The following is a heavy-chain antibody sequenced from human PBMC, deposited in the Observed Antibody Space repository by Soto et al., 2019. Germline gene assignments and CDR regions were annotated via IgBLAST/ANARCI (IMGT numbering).Heavy chain of an antibody. Sequence: EVQLVESGGDLVQPGGSLKLSCAASGFTFSGSAMHWVRQASGKGLEWVGHIRRRAKNYATVYAASVKGRFSISRDDSKTKAYLQMNILKTDDTAVYDCTSTFEGSDYFSPDFDYWGQGTLVTVSS. D-gene: IGHD3-10*01. CDR3: TSTFEGSDYFSPDFDY. J-gene: IGHJ4*02. CDR1: GFTFSGSA. V-gene: IGHV3-73*02. CDR2: IRRRAKNYAT.